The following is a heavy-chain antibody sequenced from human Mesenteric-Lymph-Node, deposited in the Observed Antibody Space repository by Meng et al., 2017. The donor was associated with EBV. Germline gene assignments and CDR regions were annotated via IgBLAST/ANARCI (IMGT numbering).Heavy chain of an antibody. D-gene: IGHD5-24*01. V-gene: IGHV2-5*02. CDR3: AHQDGYNSIGYLEY. CDR1: GFSFSTSGVG. J-gene: IGHJ4*02. CDR2: IYWDDDK. Sequence: QITLKESGPTLVKPXXXXTXTXTFSGFSFSTSGVGVGWIRQPPGKALEWLALIYWDDDKRYSPSLKSRLTITKDTSKIQVVLTMTNMDPVDTATYYCAHQDGYNSIGYLEYWGQGSLVTVSS.